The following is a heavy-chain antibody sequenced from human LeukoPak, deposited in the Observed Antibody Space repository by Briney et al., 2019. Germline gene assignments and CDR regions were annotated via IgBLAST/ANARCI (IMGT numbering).Heavy chain of an antibody. Sequence: SVKVSCKASGGTFSSYDFSWVRLAPGQGLEWMGGIIPIFGTANYAQKLQGRVTMTTDTSTSTAYMELRSLRSDDTAVYYCAAGPDNSYCGGDCFYFQHWGQGTLVTVSS. CDR1: GGTFSSYD. CDR2: IIPIFGTA. CDR3: AAGPDNSYCGGDCFYFQH. D-gene: IGHD2-21*02. J-gene: IGHJ1*01. V-gene: IGHV1-69*05.